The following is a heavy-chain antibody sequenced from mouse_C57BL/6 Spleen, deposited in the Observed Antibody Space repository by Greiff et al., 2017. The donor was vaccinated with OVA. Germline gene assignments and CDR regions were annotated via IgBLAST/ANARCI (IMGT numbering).Heavy chain of an antibody. J-gene: IGHJ2*01. Sequence: VQLKQSGPELVKPGASVKISCKASGYTFTDYYMNWVKQSHGKSLEWIGDINPNNGGTSYNQKFKGKATLTVDKSSSTAYMELRSLTSEDSAVYYCVGNFYYLAQNYFDYWGQGTTLTVSS. CDR2: INPNNGGT. D-gene: IGHD1-1*01. V-gene: IGHV1-26*01. CDR1: GYTFTDYY. CDR3: VGNFYYLAQNYFDY.